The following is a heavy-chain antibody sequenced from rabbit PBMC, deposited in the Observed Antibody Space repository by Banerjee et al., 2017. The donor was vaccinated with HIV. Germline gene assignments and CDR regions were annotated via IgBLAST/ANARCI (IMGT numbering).Heavy chain of an antibody. CDR1: GFTLSSYW. V-gene: IGHV1S40*01. J-gene: IGHJ3*01. CDR3: ARSTSGYDIGDL. D-gene: IGHD1-1*01. CDR2: IYTSGGST. Sequence: SLEESGGGLVKPGGTLTLTGTASGFTLSSYWICWVRQAPGKGLEWIACIYTSGGSTYYASWAKGRFTISKTSSTTVTLQMTSLTAADTATYFCARSTSGYDIGDLWGQGTLVTVS.